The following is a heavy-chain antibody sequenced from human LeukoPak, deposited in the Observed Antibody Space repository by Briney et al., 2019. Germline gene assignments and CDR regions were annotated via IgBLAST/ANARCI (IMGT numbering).Heavy chain of an antibody. CDR2: ISYDGSNK. D-gene: IGHD6-19*01. V-gene: IGHV3-30-3*02. J-gene: IGHJ2*01. CDR3: AKSFRQQWLVPDL. Sequence: PGGSLRLSCAASGFTFSSYAMHWVRQAPGKGLEWVAVISYDGSNKYYADSVKGRFTISRDDSKNTLYLQMNSLRAEDTAVYYCAKSFRQQWLVPDLWGRGTLVTVSS. CDR1: GFTFSSYA.